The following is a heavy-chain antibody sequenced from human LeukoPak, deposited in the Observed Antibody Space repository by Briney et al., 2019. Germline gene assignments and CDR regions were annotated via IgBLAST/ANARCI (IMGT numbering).Heavy chain of an antibody. CDR1: GGSISSSNW. CDR3: AKKYYFGSSPLDY. J-gene: IGHJ4*02. D-gene: IGHD3-22*01. V-gene: IGHV4-4*02. Sequence: SETLSLTCAVSGGSISSSNWWGWVRQPPGKGLEWIGEIYHSGSTNYNPSLKSRVTISVDKSKNQFSLKLSSVTAADTAVYYCAKKYYFGSSPLDYWGQGTLVTVSS. CDR2: IYHSGST.